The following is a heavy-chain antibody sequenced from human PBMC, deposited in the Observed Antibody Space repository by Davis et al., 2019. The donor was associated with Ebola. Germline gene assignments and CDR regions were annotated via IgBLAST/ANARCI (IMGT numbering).Heavy chain of an antibody. Sequence: GESLKISCAASGFTFSSYAIHWVRQAPGKGLEWVANIKQDGSEKYYVDSVKGRFTISRDNAKNSLYLQMNSLRSEDTAVYYCAASAGTVGKFDYWGQGTLVTVSS. CDR1: GFTFSSYA. J-gene: IGHJ4*01. CDR2: IKQDGSEK. V-gene: IGHV3-7*03. CDR3: AASAGTVGKFDY. D-gene: IGHD1-14*01.